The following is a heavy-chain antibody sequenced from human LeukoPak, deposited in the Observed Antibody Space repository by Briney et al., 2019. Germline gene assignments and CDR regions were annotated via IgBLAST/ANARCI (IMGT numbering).Heavy chain of an antibody. CDR2: IYYSGST. J-gene: IGHJ5*02. CDR1: GDSISSSYW. CDR3: ASSDTRDWFDP. V-gene: IGHV4-4*02. Sequence: SGTLSLTCAVSGDSISSSYWWSWVRQPPGKGLEWIGYIYYSGSTNYNPSLKSRVTISVDTSKNQFSLKLSSVTAADTAVYYCASSDTRDWFDPWGQGTLVTVSS.